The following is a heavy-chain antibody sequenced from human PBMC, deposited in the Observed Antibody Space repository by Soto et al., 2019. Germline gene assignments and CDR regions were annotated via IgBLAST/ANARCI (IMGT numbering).Heavy chain of an antibody. D-gene: IGHD6-25*01. CDR1: GGSISSSNW. J-gene: IGHJ6*02. Sequence: QVQLQESGPGLVKPSGTLSLTCAVSGGSISSSNWWRWVRQPPGKGLEWIGEIHHSESTNYNPSLKSRVTISVDKSKNQFSLKLSSVTAADTAVYYCAKRLPWDYYYGLDVWGQGTTVTVSS. V-gene: IGHV4-4*02. CDR2: IHHSEST. CDR3: AKRLPWDYYYGLDV.